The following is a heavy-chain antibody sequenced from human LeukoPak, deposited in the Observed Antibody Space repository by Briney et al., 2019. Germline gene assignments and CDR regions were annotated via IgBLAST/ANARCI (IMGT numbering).Heavy chain of an antibody. CDR3: ARGVFGELEKLMFQH. J-gene: IGHJ1*01. Sequence: ASVKVSCKASGYTFTGYYMHWVRQAPGQGLEWMGWINPNSGGANYAQKFQGRVTMTRDTSISTAYMELSRLTSDDTAVYYCARGVFGELEKLMFQHWGQGTLVTVSS. CDR1: GYTFTGYY. V-gene: IGHV1-2*02. CDR2: INPNSGGA. D-gene: IGHD3-10*02.